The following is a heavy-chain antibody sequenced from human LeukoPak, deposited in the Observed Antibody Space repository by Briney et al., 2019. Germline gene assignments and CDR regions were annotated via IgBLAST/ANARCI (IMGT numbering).Heavy chain of an antibody. J-gene: IGHJ1*01. V-gene: IGHV4-39*07. D-gene: IGHD2-2*02. CDR2: IYYSGST. Sequence: TSETLSLTCTVSGGPISSSSYYWGWIRQPPGKGLEWIGSIYYSGSTYYNPSLKSRVTISVDTSKNQFSLKLSSVTAADTAVYYCARGDCSSTSCYRKGVYFQHWGQGTLVTVSS. CDR3: ARGDCSSTSCYRKGVYFQH. CDR1: GGPISSSSYY.